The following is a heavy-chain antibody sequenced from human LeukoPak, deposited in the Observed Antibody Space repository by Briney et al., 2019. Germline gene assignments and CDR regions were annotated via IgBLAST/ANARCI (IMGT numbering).Heavy chain of an antibody. D-gene: IGHD3-9*01. J-gene: IGHJ4*02. Sequence: GGSLRLSCAASGFIVSSSYMSWVRQAPGKGLEWVSVIYSGGFTHYADFVKGRFTISRDNSKNTLYLQMNSLRAEDTAVYYCASPRVRGYFDWLFPLDYWGQGTLVTVSS. CDR3: ASPRVRGYFDWLFPLDY. V-gene: IGHV3-53*01. CDR2: IYSGGFT. CDR1: GFIVSSSY.